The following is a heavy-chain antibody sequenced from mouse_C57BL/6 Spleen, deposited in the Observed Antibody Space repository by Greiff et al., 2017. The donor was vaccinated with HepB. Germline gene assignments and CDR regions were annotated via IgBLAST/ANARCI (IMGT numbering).Heavy chain of an antibody. CDR1: GFTFSDYG. D-gene: IGHD1-1*01. Sequence: EVQLQESGGGLVKPGGSLKLSCAASGFTFSDYGMHWVRQAPEKGLEWVAYISSGSSTIYYADTVKGRFTISRDNDKNTLFLQMTSLRSEDTAMYYCAKTTVVAHWYFDVWGTGTTVTVSS. CDR2: ISSGSSTI. J-gene: IGHJ1*03. CDR3: AKTTVVAHWYFDV. V-gene: IGHV5-17*01.